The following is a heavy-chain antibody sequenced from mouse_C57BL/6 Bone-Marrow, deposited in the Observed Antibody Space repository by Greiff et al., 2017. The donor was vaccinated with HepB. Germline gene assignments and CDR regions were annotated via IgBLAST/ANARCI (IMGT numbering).Heavy chain of an antibody. CDR2: IDPETGGT. Sequence: VQLKESGAELVRPGASVTLSCKASGYTFTDYEMHWVKQTPVHGLEWIGAIDPETGGTAYNQKFKGKAILTADKSSSTAYMELRSLTSEDSAVYYCTRPLITTVVPYFDYWGQGTTLTVSS. V-gene: IGHV1-15*01. CDR1: GYTFTDYE. CDR3: TRPLITTVVPYFDY. J-gene: IGHJ2*01. D-gene: IGHD1-1*01.